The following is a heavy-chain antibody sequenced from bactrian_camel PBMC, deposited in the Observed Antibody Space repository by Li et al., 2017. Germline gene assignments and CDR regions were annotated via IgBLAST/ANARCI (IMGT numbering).Heavy chain of an antibody. CDR2: IRGGGDST. J-gene: IGHJ4*01. Sequence: LVESGGGLVQPGGSLRLSCAASGFSFSSSDMSWVRQAPGKGLEWVSGIRGGGDSTYYVDSVKGRFTISRDNAKNTLYLQMNSLKPEDTAVYYCAARFGGSRASEYHYWGQGTQVTVS. CDR3: AARFGGSRASEYHY. D-gene: IGHD6*01. V-gene: IGHV3S40*01. CDR1: GFSFSSSD.